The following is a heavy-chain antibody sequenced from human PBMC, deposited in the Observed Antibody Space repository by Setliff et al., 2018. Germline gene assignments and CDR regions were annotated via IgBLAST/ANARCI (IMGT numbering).Heavy chain of an antibody. CDR1: GGSISSYY. CDR3: ASFPHHDYGDYGAYYYYYYMDV. D-gene: IGHD4-17*01. CDR2: IYYSGST. J-gene: IGHJ6*03. Sequence: SETLSLTCTVSGGSISSYYWSWIRQPPGKGLEWIGYIYYSGSTNYNPSLKSRVTISVDTSKNQFSLKLSSVTAADTAVYYCASFPHHDYGDYGAYYYYYYMDVWGKGTTVTV. V-gene: IGHV4-59*08.